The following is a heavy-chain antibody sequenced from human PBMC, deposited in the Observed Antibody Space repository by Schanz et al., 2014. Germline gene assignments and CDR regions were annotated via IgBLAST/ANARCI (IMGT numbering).Heavy chain of an antibody. D-gene: IGHD3-10*01. CDR2: IIPVLNIA. CDR3: ARGRGFYDY. CDR1: GGTFSSYT. Sequence: QVQLVQSGAEVKKPGSSVQVSCKASGGTFSSYTISWMRQAPGQGLEWMGKIIPVLNIATYAQRFQGRVSITADTSTNTAYMELSSLTSEDTAVHYCARGRGFYDYWGQGTLVTVSS. J-gene: IGHJ4*02. V-gene: IGHV1-69*02.